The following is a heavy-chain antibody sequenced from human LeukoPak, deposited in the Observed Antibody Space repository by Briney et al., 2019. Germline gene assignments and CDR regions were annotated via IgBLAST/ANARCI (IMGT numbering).Heavy chain of an antibody. CDR2: ISVYNGNT. J-gene: IGHJ4*02. V-gene: IGHV1-18*01. Sequence: ASVKVSCKASGYTFNNYGITWVRQAPGQGLEWMGWISVYNGNTNSAQKLQGRLTMTTDTSTSTAYMELRSLRSDDTAVYYCAKGVKHIVVVTAQHYFDYWGQGTLVTVSS. CDR3: AKGVKHIVVVTAQHYFDY. CDR1: GYTFNNYG. D-gene: IGHD2-21*02.